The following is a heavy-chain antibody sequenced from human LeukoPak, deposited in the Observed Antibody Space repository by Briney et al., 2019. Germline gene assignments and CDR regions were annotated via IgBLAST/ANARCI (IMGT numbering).Heavy chain of an antibody. CDR2: IKQDGSEK. CDR1: GFTFSSYW. CDR3: ARDQRYSGYDLLFDY. Sequence: PGGSLRLSCAASGFTFSSYWMSWVRQAPGKGLEWVANIKQDGSEKYYVNSVKGRFTISRDNAKNSLYLQMNSLRAEDTAVYYCARDQRYSGYDLLFDYWGQGTLVTVSS. V-gene: IGHV3-7*04. J-gene: IGHJ4*02. D-gene: IGHD5-12*01.